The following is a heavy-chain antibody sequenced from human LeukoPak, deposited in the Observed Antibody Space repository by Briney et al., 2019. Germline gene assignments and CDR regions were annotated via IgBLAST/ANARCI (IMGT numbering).Heavy chain of an antibody. CDR3: ARTRDGYSYDAFDI. Sequence: GESLKISCKISGYKLTNNWIGWVRQVPGKGLEWMGIIYPGDSDTRYSPSFQGQVTISADKSISTAYLQWSSLKASDTAMYYCARTRDGYSYDAFDIWGQGTMVTVSS. V-gene: IGHV5-51*01. CDR2: IYPGDSDT. J-gene: IGHJ3*02. CDR1: GYKLTNNW. D-gene: IGHD5-24*01.